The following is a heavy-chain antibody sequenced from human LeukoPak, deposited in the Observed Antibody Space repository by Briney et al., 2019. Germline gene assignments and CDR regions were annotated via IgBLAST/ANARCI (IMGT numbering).Heavy chain of an antibody. D-gene: IGHD3-9*01. CDR2: IIPILGIA. CDR3: ARDFRRFEFVNWFDP. V-gene: IGHV1-69*04. J-gene: IGHJ5*02. CDR1: GGTFSSYA. Sequence: SVKVSCKASGGTFSSYAISWVRQAPGQGLEWMGRIIPILGIANYAQKFQGRVTITADKSTSTAYMELSSLRSEDTAVYYCARDFRRFEFVNWFDPWGQGTLVTVSS.